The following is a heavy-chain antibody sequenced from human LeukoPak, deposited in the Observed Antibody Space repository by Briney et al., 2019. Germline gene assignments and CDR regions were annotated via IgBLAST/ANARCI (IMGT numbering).Heavy chain of an antibody. V-gene: IGHV6-1*01. Sequence: PSQTLSLTCVISGDSVSSDSAAWNWIRQSPSRGLEWLGRTYYKSKWYNDYAVSVKSRITINPDTSKNQFSLHLNSVTPEDTAAYYCARQYNSACDYRGQGTLVTVSS. CDR3: ARQYNSACDY. D-gene: IGHD6-19*01. CDR1: GDSVSSDSAA. J-gene: IGHJ4*02. CDR2: TYYKSKWYN.